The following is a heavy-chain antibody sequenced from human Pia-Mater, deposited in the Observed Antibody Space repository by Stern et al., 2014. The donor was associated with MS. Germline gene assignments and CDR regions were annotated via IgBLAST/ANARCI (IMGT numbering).Heavy chain of an antibody. D-gene: IGHD6-13*01. Sequence: EVQLVESGGGLVKPGGSLRLSCAASGFTFSSYSMNWVRQAPGEGLEWVSSISSSRSYIYYADSMKDRFTISRDNAKNSLYRQMNSLRAEDTAVYYCARDSSSWYGVDYWGQGTLVTVSS. V-gene: IGHV3-21*01. CDR2: ISSSRSYI. J-gene: IGHJ4*02. CDR1: GFTFSSYS. CDR3: ARDSSSWYGVDY.